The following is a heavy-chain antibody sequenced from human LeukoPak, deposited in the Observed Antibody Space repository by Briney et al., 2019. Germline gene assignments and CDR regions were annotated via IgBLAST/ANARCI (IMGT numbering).Heavy chain of an antibody. D-gene: IGHD4-17*01. V-gene: IGHV1-24*01. CDR2: FDPEDGET. CDR3: ATVLRDAPTTVTNHYWFDP. CDR1: GYTLTELS. J-gene: IGHJ5*02. Sequence: ASVKVSCKVSGYTLTELSMHWVRQAPGKGLEWMGGFDPEDGETIYAQKFQGRVTMTEDTSTDTAYMELSSLRSEDTAVYYCATVLRDAPTTVTNHYWFDPWGQGTLVTVSS.